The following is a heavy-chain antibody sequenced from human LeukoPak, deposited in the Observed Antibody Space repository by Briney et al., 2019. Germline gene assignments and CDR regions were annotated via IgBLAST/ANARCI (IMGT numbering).Heavy chain of an antibody. CDR2: ISSSGSTI. J-gene: IGHJ6*02. D-gene: IGHD2-2*01. CDR1: GFTFSSYE. Sequence: PGGSLRLSCAASGFTFSSYEMNWVRQAPGKGLEWVSCISSSGSTIYYADSVKGRFTISRDNAKNSLYLQMNSLRAEDTAVYYCARDRKDIVVVPANYYYYGMDVWGQGTTVTVSS. V-gene: IGHV3-48*03. CDR3: ARDRKDIVVVPANYYYYGMDV.